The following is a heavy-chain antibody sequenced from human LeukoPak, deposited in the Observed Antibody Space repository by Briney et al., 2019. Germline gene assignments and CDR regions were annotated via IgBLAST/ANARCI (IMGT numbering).Heavy chain of an antibody. Sequence: SEILSLTCAVYGGSFSGYYWSWIRQPPGKGLEWIGEINHSGSTNYNPSLKSRVTTSVDTSKNQFSLKLSSVTAADTAVYYCARGGEYYFDYWGQGTLVTVSS. D-gene: IGHD3-10*01. CDR3: ARGGEYYFDY. J-gene: IGHJ4*02. CDR2: INHSGST. V-gene: IGHV4-34*01. CDR1: GGSFSGYY.